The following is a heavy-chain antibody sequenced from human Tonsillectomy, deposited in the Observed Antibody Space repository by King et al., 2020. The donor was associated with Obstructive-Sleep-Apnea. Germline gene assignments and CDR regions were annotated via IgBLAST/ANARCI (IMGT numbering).Heavy chain of an antibody. J-gene: IGHJ4*02. CDR1: GFTFSKTW. D-gene: IGHD3-10*01. CDR2: IKSKNVGGTI. V-gene: IGHV3-15*01. Sequence: VQLVESGGGLVKPGGSLRLSCEASGFTFSKTWMSGVRQAPGKGLEWMGRIKSKNVGGTIDYAAPVKGRFIISRDDSESTVYLQMNSLKTEDTAVYYCTTDPRDWGQGTLVTVSA. CDR3: TTDPRD.